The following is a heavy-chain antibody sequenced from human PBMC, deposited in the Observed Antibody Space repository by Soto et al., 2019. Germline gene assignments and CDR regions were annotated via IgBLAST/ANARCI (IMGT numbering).Heavy chain of an antibody. V-gene: IGHV1-2*02. Sequence: ASVKVSCKASGYTFTGYYMHWVRQAPGQGLEWMGWINPNSGGTNYAQKFQGRVTMTRDTSISTAYMELSRPRSDDTAVYYCARGVRGYSYGYSGDWFDPWGQGTLVTVSS. CDR2: INPNSGGT. D-gene: IGHD5-18*01. CDR1: GYTFTGYY. CDR3: ARGVRGYSYGYSGDWFDP. J-gene: IGHJ5*02.